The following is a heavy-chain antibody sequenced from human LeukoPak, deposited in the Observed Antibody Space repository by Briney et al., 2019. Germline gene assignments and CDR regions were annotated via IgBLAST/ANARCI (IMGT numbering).Heavy chain of an antibody. CDR1: GFTFSSYW. D-gene: IGHD5-18*01. CDR2: IKQDGSEK. CDR3: ARGYSYPFP. V-gene: IGHV3-7*03. Sequence: GGSLRLSCAACGFTFSSYWMSWVHQAPGKGLEWVANIKQDGSEKYYVDSVKGRFTISRDNTKNSLYLQMNSLRAEATAVYYCARGYSYPFPWGQGTLVTVSS. J-gene: IGHJ5*02.